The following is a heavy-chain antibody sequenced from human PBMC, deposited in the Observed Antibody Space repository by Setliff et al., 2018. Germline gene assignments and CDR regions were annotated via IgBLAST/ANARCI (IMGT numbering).Heavy chain of an antibody. CDR1: GYTFTNYG. D-gene: IGHD3-22*01. V-gene: IGHV1-18*01. J-gene: IGHJ4*02. CDR3: ARDATYYYDTSGHYSDYFDY. Sequence: ASVKVSCKASGYTFTNYGFSWVRKAPGQGLGWTGWISTYNGHTNYAQKLQGRVTLTTDTATSTAYMELRSLRSDDTAVYYCARDATYYYDTSGHYSDYFDYWAQGTLVTVSS. CDR2: ISTYNGHT.